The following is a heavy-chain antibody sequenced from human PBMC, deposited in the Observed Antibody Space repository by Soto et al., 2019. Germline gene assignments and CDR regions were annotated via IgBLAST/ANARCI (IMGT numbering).Heavy chain of an antibody. CDR1: GYTFTTIR. D-gene: IGHD6-19*01. J-gene: IGHJ5*02. CDR3: ARDSSGWYDV. V-gene: IGHV1-18*01. CDR2: IRPHNGDT. Sequence: QVQLVQSAAEVGKPGASVKVSCKASGYTFTTIRLSWVRQAPGQGLEWMGWIRPHNGDTQYAQKFQGRVTRTADPSTTPAYMEVRRLRPDDSAVFYCARDSSGWYDVWGQGTLVTVSS.